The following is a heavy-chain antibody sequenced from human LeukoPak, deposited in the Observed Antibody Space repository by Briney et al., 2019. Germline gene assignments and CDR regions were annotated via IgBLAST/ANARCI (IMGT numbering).Heavy chain of an antibody. V-gene: IGHV1-2*02. D-gene: IGHD3-9*01. CDR1: GYTFTGYY. CDR2: INPNSGGT. CDR3: ARDPTYYDILTGYYSRGWFDP. J-gene: IGHJ5*02. Sequence: ASVKVSCKASGYTFTGYYMHWVRQAPGQGLEWMGWINPNSGGTNYAQKFQGRVTMTRDTSISTAYMELSRLRSDDTAVYYCARDPTYYDILTGYYSRGWFDPWGQGTLVTVSS.